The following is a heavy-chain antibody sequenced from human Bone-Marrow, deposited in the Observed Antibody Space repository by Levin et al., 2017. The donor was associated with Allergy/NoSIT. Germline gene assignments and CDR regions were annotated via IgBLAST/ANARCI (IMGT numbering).Heavy chain of an antibody. CDR1: GFTFSDYY. CDR3: ARDRGYCSGGSCYSPGADY. V-gene: IGHV3-11*01. J-gene: IGHJ4*02. D-gene: IGHD2-15*01. CDR2: ISSSGSTI. Sequence: GESLKISCAASGFTFSDYYMSWIRQAPGKGLEWVSYISSSGSTIYYADSVKGRFTISRDNAKNSLYLQMNSLRAEDTAVYYCARDRGYCSGGSCYSPGADYWGQGTLVTVSS.